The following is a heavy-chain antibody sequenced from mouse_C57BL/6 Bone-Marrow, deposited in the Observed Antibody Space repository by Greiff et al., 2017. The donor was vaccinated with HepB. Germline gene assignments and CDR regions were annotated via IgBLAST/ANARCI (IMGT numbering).Heavy chain of an antibody. CDR2: IYPGNSDT. CDR3: TRSHDDGYFLRNYFDY. Sequence: VQLQQSGTVLARPGASVKMSCKTSGYTFTSYWMHWVKQRPGQGLEWIGAIYPGNSDTSYNQKFKGKAKLTAVTSASTAYMELSSLTNEDSAVYYCTRSHDDGYFLRNYFDYWGQGTTLTVSS. J-gene: IGHJ2*01. CDR1: GYTFTSYW. V-gene: IGHV1-5*01. D-gene: IGHD2-3*01.